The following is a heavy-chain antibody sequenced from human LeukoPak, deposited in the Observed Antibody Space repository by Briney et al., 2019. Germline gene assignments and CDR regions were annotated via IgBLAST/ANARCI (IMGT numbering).Heavy chain of an antibody. J-gene: IGHJ4*02. D-gene: IGHD3-16*01. Sequence: SQTLSLTCAISGDSVSSNSAAWNWIRQSPSRGLEWLGRTYYRSKWYNDYAVSVKSRITINPDTSKNQFSLKLSSVTAADTAVYYCARGFLSGGRQPYYFDYWGQGTLVTVSS. CDR2: TYYRSKWYN. CDR3: ARGFLSGGRQPYYFDY. CDR1: GDSVSSNSAA. V-gene: IGHV6-1*01.